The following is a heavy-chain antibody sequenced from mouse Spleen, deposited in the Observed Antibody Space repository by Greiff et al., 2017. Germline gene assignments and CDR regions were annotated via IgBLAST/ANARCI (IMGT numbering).Heavy chain of an antibody. CDR1: GYSITSGYY. J-gene: IGHJ1*01. CDR3: ASRALWYFDV. CDR2: ISYDGSN. V-gene: IGHV3-6*02. Sequence: EVQLQESGPGLVKPSQSLSLTCSVTGYSITSGYYWNWIRQFPGNKLEWMGYISYDGSNNYNPSLKNRISITRDTSKNQFFLKLNSVTTEDTATYYCASRALWYFDVWGAGTTVTVSS.